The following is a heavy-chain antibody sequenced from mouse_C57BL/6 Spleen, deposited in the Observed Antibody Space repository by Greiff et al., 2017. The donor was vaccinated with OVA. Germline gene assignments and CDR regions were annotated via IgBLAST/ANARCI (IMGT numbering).Heavy chain of an antibody. V-gene: IGHV1-82*01. CDR3: ATYYYGSSYGY. D-gene: IGHD1-1*01. CDR1: GYAFSSSW. Sequence: QVQLQQSGPELVKPGASVKISCKASGYAFSSSWMNWVKQRPGKGLEWIGRLYPGDGDPNYTGKFQGPATLTADKSSSTAYMQLSSLTAEDAAVDCCATYYYGSSYGYWGQGTTLTVSS. CDR2: LYPGDGDP. J-gene: IGHJ2*01.